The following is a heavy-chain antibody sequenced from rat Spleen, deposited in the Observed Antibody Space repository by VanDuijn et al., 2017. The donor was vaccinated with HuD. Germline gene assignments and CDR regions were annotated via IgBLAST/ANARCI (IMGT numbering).Heavy chain of an antibody. CDR1: GFIFSNYN. CDR3: TRVDYPGIAHYFDY. Sequence: EVQLVESGGGLVQPGRSLKLSCAASGFIFSNYNMAWVRQAPTKGLEWVASISIGDSNTFYRDSVKGRFTISRDNAKSTLYLQMNSLRSEDTATYYCTRVDYPGIAHYFDYWGQGVMVTVSS. J-gene: IGHJ2*01. D-gene: IGHD1-4*01. CDR2: ISIGDSNT. V-gene: IGHV5-25*01.